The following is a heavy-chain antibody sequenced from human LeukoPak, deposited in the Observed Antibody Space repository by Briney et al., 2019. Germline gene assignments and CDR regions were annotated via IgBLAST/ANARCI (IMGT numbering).Heavy chain of an antibody. D-gene: IGHD5-18*01. V-gene: IGHV3-30*04. J-gene: IGHJ4*02. CDR3: ARDLARYSYGTAERFDY. Sequence: PGRSLRLSCAASGFTFSSYAMHWVRQAPGKGLEWVAVISYDGSNKYYADSVKGRFTISRDNSKNTLYLQMNSLRAEDTAVYYCARDLARYSYGTAERFDYWGQGTLVTVSS. CDR1: GFTFSSYA. CDR2: ISYDGSNK.